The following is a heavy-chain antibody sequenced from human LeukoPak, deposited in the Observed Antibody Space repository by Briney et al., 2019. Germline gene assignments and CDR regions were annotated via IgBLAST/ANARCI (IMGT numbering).Heavy chain of an antibody. D-gene: IGHD3-3*01. CDR1: GFTFGDYS. CDR3: TRDHDFWSGPLDV. CDR2: IRRKGYGGTT. Sequence: GGSLRLSCTGSGFTFGDYSISWFRQAPGKGLEWVGFIRRKGYGGTTEYAASVKGRFTISRDDSKSTAYLQMNSLKTEDTAVYYCTRDHDFWSGPLDVWGTGTTVTVSS. J-gene: IGHJ6*04. V-gene: IGHV3-49*03.